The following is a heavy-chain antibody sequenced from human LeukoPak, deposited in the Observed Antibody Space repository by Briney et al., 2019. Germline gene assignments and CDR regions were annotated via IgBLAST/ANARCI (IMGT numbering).Heavy chain of an antibody. J-gene: IGHJ3*02. CDR3: ARDRGGIVGDTNAFDI. CDR2: LHTSGST. Sequence: PSETLSLTCTVSGGSISGGSYYWSWIRQPAGKGLQWIGRLHTSGSTNYNPSLRSRVTISVDTSKNQFSLKLRSMTAADTAVYYCARDRGGIVGDTNAFDIWGQGTMVTVSS. V-gene: IGHV4-61*02. CDR1: GGSISGGSYY. D-gene: IGHD1-26*01.